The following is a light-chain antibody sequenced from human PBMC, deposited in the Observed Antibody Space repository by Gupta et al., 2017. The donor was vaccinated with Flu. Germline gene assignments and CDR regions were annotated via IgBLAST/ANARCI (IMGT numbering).Light chain of an antibody. CDR3: SAWADTMSGPGV. J-gene: IGLJ3*02. V-gene: IGLV1-47*02. Sequence: VTISCSGGSSNIVSNYVFWYQKFPGMAQNLTLLINKLRTSGVPDRFSVSKSGTADSLAISGLRSEDEAEDDCSAWADTMSGPGVFGGGTKLTAL. CDR1: SSNIVSNY. CDR2: INK.